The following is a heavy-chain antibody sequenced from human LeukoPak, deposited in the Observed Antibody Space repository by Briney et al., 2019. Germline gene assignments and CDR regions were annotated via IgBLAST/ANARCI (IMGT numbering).Heavy chain of an antibody. Sequence: SETLSLTCTVSGGSISSSSYYWGWIRQPPGKGLEWIGSIYYSGSTYYNPSLKSRVTISVDTSKNQFSLKLSSVTAADTAVYYCARFISGGMTTVVTENWTDAFDIWGQGTMVTVSS. V-gene: IGHV4-39*01. CDR2: IYYSGST. D-gene: IGHD4-23*01. J-gene: IGHJ3*02. CDR1: GGSISSSSYY. CDR3: ARFISGGMTTVVTENWTDAFDI.